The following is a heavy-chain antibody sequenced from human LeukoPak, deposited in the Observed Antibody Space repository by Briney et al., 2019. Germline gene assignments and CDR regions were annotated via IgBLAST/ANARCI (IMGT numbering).Heavy chain of an antibody. J-gene: IGHJ5*02. Sequence: PGGSLRLSCAASGFTFSSYSMNWVRQAPGKGLEWVSSISSSSSYTYYADSVKGRFTISRDNAKNSLYLQMNSLRAEDTAVYYCARANYGGNSNAPWGQGTLVTVSS. CDR3: ARANYGGNSNAP. D-gene: IGHD4-23*01. CDR2: ISSSSSYT. CDR1: GFTFSSYS. V-gene: IGHV3-21*01.